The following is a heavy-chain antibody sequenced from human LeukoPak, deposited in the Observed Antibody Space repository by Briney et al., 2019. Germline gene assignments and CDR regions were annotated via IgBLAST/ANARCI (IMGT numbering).Heavy chain of an antibody. J-gene: IGHJ4*02. Sequence: ASVKVSCKVSGYTLTELSMHWVRQAPGKGLEWMGGFDPEDGETIYAQKFQGRVTMTEDTSTDTAYMELSSLRSEDTAVYYCATGGRIAAAGTLDYWGQGTLVTVSS. CDR3: ATGGRIAAAGTLDY. D-gene: IGHD6-13*01. V-gene: IGHV1-24*01. CDR2: FDPEDGET. CDR1: GYTLTELS.